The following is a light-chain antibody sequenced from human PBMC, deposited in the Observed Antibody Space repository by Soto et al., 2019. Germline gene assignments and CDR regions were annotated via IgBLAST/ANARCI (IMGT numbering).Light chain of an antibody. CDR3: QQSYSNPRT. J-gene: IGKJ1*01. V-gene: IGKV1-39*01. CDR2: AAS. CDR1: QSISSY. Sequence: EIQMTRSPSSLSASVGDSCTITCQASQSISSYLNWYQQKPGKAPKLLIYAASSLQSGVPSRFSGSGSETDFTLTISSLQPEDFATYYCQQSYSNPRTFGQGTKVDI.